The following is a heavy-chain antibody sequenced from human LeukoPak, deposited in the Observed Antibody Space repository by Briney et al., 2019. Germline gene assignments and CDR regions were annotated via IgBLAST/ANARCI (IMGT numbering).Heavy chain of an antibody. CDR2: ISGSGSLI. CDR3: AKALPTDYGSGTLTGPLDF. D-gene: IGHD3-10*01. V-gene: IGHV3-48*01. CDR1: GFTFSTYT. J-gene: IGHJ4*02. Sequence: GGSLRLSCVGSGFTFSTYTMIWVRQAPGRGLEWVSYISGSGSLIYYADSVKGRFTISRDNSKNTLYLQMNSLRVEDTAVYYCAKALPTDYGSGTLTGPLDFWGQGTLVTVSS.